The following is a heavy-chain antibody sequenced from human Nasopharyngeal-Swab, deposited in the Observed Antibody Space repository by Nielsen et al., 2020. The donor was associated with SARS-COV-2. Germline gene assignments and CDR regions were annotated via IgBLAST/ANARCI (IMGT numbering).Heavy chain of an antibody. CDR1: GFTFSSYS. V-gene: IGHV3-21*01. CDR2: ISSSSSYI. D-gene: IGHD6-19*01. CDR3: ARDDGQWLNPVYYFDY. J-gene: IGHJ4*02. Sequence: GGSLRLSCAASGFTFSSYSMNWVRQAPGKGLEWVSSISSSSSYIYYADSVKGRFTISRDNAKNSLYLQMNSLRAEGTAVYYCARDDGQWLNPVYYFDYWGQGTLVTVSS.